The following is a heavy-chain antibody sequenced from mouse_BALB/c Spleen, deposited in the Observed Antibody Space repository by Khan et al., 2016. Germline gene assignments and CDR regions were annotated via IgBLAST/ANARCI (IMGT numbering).Heavy chain of an antibody. CDR3: AIGTHYFDY. Sequence: QIQLVQSGPELKKPGETVKISCKASGYTFTNYGMNWVKQAPGKGLKWMGWINTYTGEPTYADDFKGRFAFSLETSASTAYLQINNLKNEDTATYVCAIGTHYFDYWGQGTTLTVSS. CDR1: GYTFTNYG. D-gene: IGHD3-3*01. J-gene: IGHJ2*01. CDR2: INTYTGEP. V-gene: IGHV9-3-1*01.